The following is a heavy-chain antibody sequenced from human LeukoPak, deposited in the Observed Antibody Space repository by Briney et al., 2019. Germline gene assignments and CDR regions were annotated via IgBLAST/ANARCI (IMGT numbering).Heavy chain of an antibody. CDR3: ATSGQYDRGGYFYNFDY. Sequence: RVSSTASGDTFVPYAVSGARQAPGHSLEWMGGIIPIFGRTNYTQTLQRTVTITAHDPMTTPYMRLRRIRSVDTALTYSATSGQYDRGGYFYNFDYWGQGALVTVSS. CDR2: IIPIFGRT. J-gene: IGHJ4*02. V-gene: IGHV1-69*01. D-gene: IGHD3-22*01. CDR1: GDTFVPYA.